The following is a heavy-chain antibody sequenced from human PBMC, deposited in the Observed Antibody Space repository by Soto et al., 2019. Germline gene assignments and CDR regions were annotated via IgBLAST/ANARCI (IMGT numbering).Heavy chain of an antibody. Sequence: EVQLVESGGGVIQPGGSLRLSCAASGFTFDVYGMSWVRQAPGKGLEWVSGINCNGGNTGYADSVKGRFTISRDNAKNPLDLQMNSLGAEDTAVYYCARRRFPLRNNNCFDYWGQGTLVAVSS. CDR3: ARRRFPLRNNNCFDY. CDR2: INCNGGNT. D-gene: IGHD1-1*01. V-gene: IGHV3-20*04. J-gene: IGHJ4*02. CDR1: GFTFDVYG.